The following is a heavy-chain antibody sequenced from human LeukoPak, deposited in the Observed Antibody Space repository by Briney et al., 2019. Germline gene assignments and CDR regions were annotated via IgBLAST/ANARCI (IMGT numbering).Heavy chain of an antibody. CDR2: INHSGST. CDR1: GGSFSGYY. D-gene: IGHD3-3*01. CDR3: ARGLPRNDFWSGSATYWFDP. Sequence: SETLSLTCAVYGGSFSGYYWSWIRQPPGKGLEWIGEINHSGSTNYNPSLRSRVTISLDRPKKQFSLKLSSVNVADTAVYYCARGLPRNDFWSGSATYWFDPWGRGTLVTVSS. J-gene: IGHJ5*02. V-gene: IGHV4-34*01.